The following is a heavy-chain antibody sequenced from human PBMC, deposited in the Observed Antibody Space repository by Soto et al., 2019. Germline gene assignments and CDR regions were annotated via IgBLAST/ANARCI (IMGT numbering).Heavy chain of an antibody. CDR2: IKEDGSER. Sequence: GGSLRLSCAASGFTFSNYWXXWVRQAPGKGLEWVANIKEDGSERNYVDSVKGRFTTSRDNAENSLYLQMNSLRAEDTAVYYCASARNIGHWRPGTLLTVSS. V-gene: IGHV3-7*01. CDR1: GFTFSNYW. CDR3: ASARNIGH. D-gene: IGHD2-15*01. J-gene: IGHJ4*02.